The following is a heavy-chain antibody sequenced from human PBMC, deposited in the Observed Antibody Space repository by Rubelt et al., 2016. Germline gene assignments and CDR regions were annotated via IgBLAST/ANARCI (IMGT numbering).Heavy chain of an antibody. Sequence: QLQLQESGPGLVKPSETLSLTCTVSGGSISSSSYYWGWIRQPPGKGLEWIGSIYYSGGPYYNPSLKGRVTISVDTSKNQVSLKLSAVTAADTAVYYCARASGDGAEVDYWGQGTLVTVSS. CDR2: IYYSGGP. V-gene: IGHV4-39*07. D-gene: IGHD2-21*01. CDR1: GGSISSSSYY. J-gene: IGHJ4*02. CDR3: ARASGDGAEVDY.